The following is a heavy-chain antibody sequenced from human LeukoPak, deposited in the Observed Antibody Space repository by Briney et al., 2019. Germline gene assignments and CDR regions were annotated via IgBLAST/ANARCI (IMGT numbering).Heavy chain of an antibody. J-gene: IGHJ6*03. D-gene: IGHD1-26*01. V-gene: IGHV3-23*01. CDR1: GFTFSSYA. Sequence: PGGSLRLSCAASGFTFSSYAMSWVRQAPGKGLEWVSAISGSGASTYYADSVKGRFTVSRDNSKNTLYLQMNSLRAEDTAVYSCAKERGRRSYYVDYYYYMDAWGKGTTVTVSS. CDR3: AKERGRRSYYVDYYYYMDA. CDR2: ISGSGAST.